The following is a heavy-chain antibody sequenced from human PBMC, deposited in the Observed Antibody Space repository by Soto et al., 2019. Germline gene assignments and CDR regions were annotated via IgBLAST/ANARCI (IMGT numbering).Heavy chain of an antibody. CDR1: GYSFTSYL. D-gene: IGHD5-18*01. CDR3: ATVTMDV. J-gene: IGHJ6*02. Sequence: GESLKISCKGSGYSFTSYLINWVRQMPGKGLEWMGRIDPSDSYTNYSPSFQGHVTISVDKSVSTAYLQWSSLKASDTAMYYCATVTMDVWGQGTTVTVSS. CDR2: IDPSDSYT. V-gene: IGHV5-10-1*01.